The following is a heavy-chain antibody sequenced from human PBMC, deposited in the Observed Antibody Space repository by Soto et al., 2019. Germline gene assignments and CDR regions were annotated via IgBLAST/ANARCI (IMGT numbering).Heavy chain of an antibody. CDR3: ARGVGWEVSPRYYGLDV. CDR2: ISSSRSYI. D-gene: IGHD1-26*01. CDR1: GFTFSSYS. J-gene: IGHJ6*02. V-gene: IGHV3-21*01. Sequence: GGSLRLSCAASGFTFSSYSMNWVRQAPGKGLEWVSSISSSRSYIYNADSVKGRLTISRDNPKNSLYLQMDSLRADDTAVYYCARGVGWEVSPRYYGLDVWGQGTTVTVSS.